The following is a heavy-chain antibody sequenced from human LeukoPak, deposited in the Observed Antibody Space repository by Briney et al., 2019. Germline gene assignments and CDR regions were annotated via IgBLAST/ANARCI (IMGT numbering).Heavy chain of an antibody. CDR2: INHSGST. J-gene: IGHJ3*02. Sequence: SETLSLTCAVYGGSFSGYYWSWIRQPPGKGLGWIGEINHSGSTNYNPSLKSRVTISVDTSKNQFSLKLSSVTAADTAVYYCARVALEAFDIWGQGTMVTVSS. D-gene: IGHD1-1*01. CDR3: ARVALEAFDI. V-gene: IGHV4-34*01. CDR1: GGSFSGYY.